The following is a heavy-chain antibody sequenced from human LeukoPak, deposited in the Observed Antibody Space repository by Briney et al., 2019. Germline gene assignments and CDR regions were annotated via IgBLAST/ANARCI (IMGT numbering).Heavy chain of an antibody. CDR3: ASIDTAIIRTDY. J-gene: IGHJ4*02. V-gene: IGHV4-61*02. CDR2: IYTSGST. D-gene: IGHD5-18*01. Sequence: SETLSLTCTVSGGSISSSPYYWTWIRQPAGKGLEWIGRIYTSGSTNYNPSLKSRVTISVDTSKIQFYLKLSSVTAADTAVYYCASIDTAIIRTDYWGQGTLVTVSS. CDR1: GGSISSSPYY.